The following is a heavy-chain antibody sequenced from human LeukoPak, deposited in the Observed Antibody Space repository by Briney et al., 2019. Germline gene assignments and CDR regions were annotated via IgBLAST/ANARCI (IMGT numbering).Heavy chain of an antibody. CDR1: GFTFSAYA. J-gene: IGHJ4*02. CDR3: VRSLDY. V-gene: IGHV3-23*01. CDR2: ISGSGGST. Sequence: GGSLRLSCTASGFTFSAYAMSWVRRAPGKGLEWVSAISGSGGSTYYADSVRGRLTISRDNSKNTLYLQMNSLRAEDTALYYCVRSLDYWGQGTLVTVSS.